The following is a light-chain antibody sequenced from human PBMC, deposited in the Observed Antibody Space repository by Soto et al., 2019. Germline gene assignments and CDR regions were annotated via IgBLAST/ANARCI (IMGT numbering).Light chain of an antibody. CDR1: SSNIGAGYD. J-gene: IGLJ3*02. V-gene: IGLV1-40*01. CDR3: HSFDSGLRGVV. Sequence: QSVLTQPPSVSGAPGQGVTISCTGSSSNIGAGYDVHWYQQLPGAAPKLLIYRNSNRPSGVPDRFFGSKSATSASLGSTALQDEDEADYYCHSFDSGLRGVVFGGGTKLTVL. CDR2: RNS.